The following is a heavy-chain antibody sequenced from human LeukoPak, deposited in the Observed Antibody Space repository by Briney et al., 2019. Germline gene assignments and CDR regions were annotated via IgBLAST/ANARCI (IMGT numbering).Heavy chain of an antibody. CDR2: ISYDGRNK. V-gene: IGHV3-30*03. CDR3: TRDLGSGTTSYWFDP. CDR1: GFTFGDYV. D-gene: IGHD1-1*01. J-gene: IGHJ5*02. Sequence: GGSLRLSCAASGFTFGDYVMHWVRQAPGKGLEWVAVISYDGRNKYYRDSVKGRFTISRDNSKNTLYLQMNSLRAEDTAVYYCTRDLGSGTTSYWFDPWGQGTLVTVSS.